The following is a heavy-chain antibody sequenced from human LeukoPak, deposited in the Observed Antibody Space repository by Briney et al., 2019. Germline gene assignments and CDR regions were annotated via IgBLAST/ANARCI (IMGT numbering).Heavy chain of an antibody. J-gene: IGHJ3*02. CDR2: IRSSGSTI. V-gene: IGHV3-48*04. CDR1: GFTFSGYS. Sequence: GGSLRLSCTASGFTFSGYSMNWVRQAPGKGLEWISYIRSSGSTIYYADSMKGRFTISRDNAKNSLYLQMNSLRAEDTAVYYCAKDSEGADAFDIWGQGTMVTVSS. D-gene: IGHD1-26*01. CDR3: AKDSEGADAFDI.